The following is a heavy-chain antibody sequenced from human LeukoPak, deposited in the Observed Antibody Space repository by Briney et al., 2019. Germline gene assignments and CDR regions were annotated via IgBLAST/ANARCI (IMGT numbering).Heavy chain of an antibody. J-gene: IGHJ4*02. D-gene: IGHD7-27*01. CDR2: INPSGGST. CDR3: ARAGEQEDEPIHNFDY. CDR1: GYTFTNYY. V-gene: IGHV1-46*01. Sequence: ASVKVSCKASGYTFTNYYMHWVRQAPGQGLEWMGIINPSGGSTSYAQKFQGRVTMTRDTSTSTVYMELSSLRSEDTAVYYCARAGEQEDEPIHNFDYWGQGTLVTVSS.